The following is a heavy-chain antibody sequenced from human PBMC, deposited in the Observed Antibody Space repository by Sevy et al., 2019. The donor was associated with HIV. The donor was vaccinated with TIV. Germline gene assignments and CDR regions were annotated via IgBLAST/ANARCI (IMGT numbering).Heavy chain of an antibody. CDR2: ISSSGSTI. Sequence: GGSLRLSCAASGFTFSSYEMNWVRQAPGKGLEWVSYISSSGSTIYYAASVKGRFTISRDNAKNSLYLQMNSLRAEDTAVYYCARDGVVVPAAIAEAKYYYYGMDVWGQGTTVTVSS. CDR1: GFTFSSYE. J-gene: IGHJ6*02. CDR3: ARDGVVVPAAIAEAKYYYYGMDV. V-gene: IGHV3-48*03. D-gene: IGHD2-2*02.